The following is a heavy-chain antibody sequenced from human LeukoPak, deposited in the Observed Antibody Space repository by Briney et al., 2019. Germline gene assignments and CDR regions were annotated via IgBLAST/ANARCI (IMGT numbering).Heavy chain of an antibody. CDR2: TYYRSKWGN. Sequence: SQTLSLTCAISGDSVSSNSVAWDWIRQSPSRGLEWLGRTYYRSKWGNDYAVSVKSRITINPDTYKNQFSLQLNSVTPEDTAVYYCARSGGGNMPFDYWGQGNLVTVSS. J-gene: IGHJ4*02. D-gene: IGHD4-23*01. CDR1: GDSVSSNSVA. CDR3: ARSGGGNMPFDY. V-gene: IGHV6-1*01.